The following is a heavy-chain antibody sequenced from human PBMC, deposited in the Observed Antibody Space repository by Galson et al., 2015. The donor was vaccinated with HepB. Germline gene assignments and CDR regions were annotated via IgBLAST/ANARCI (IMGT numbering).Heavy chain of an antibody. CDR3: ARGVAEYQPCYYYFYMDV. CDR2: IWYDGSNK. Sequence: SLRLSCAASGFTLSYYGMHWVRQAPGKGLEWVAVIWYDGSNKYYADSVKGRFTMSRDSSKNTLYMQLNSLRAEDTAVYYCARGVAEYQPCYYYFYMDVWGKGTTVSVSS. V-gene: IGHV3-33*01. D-gene: IGHD2-2*01. J-gene: IGHJ6*03. CDR1: GFTLSYYG.